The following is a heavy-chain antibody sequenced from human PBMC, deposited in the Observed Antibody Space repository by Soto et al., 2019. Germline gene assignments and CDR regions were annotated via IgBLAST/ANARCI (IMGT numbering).Heavy chain of an antibody. D-gene: IGHD3-9*01. V-gene: IGHV4-34*01. Sequence: QVQLQPWGAGLLKPSETLSLTCAVYGGSFSGYYWSWIRQPPGKGLEWIGEINHSGSTNYNPSLKSRVTISVDTSKNQFSLKLSSVTAADTAVYYCASTKSSLTWTRGGMDVWGQGTTVTVSS. CDR2: INHSGST. CDR3: ASTKSSLTWTRGGMDV. J-gene: IGHJ6*02. CDR1: GGSFSGYY.